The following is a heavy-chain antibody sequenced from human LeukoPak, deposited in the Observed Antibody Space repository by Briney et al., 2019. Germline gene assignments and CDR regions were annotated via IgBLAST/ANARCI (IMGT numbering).Heavy chain of an antibody. CDR3: TTEAITMIVVVSY. J-gene: IGHJ4*02. D-gene: IGHD3-22*01. V-gene: IGHV3-15*01. CDR1: GFTFSNAW. CDR2: IKSKIDGGTT. Sequence: GGSLSLSCAASGFTFSNAWMSWVRQAPGKGLEWVGRIKSKIDGGTTDYAAPVKGRFTISRDDSKNTLYLQMNSLKTEDTAVYYCTTEAITMIVVVSYWGQGTLVTVSS.